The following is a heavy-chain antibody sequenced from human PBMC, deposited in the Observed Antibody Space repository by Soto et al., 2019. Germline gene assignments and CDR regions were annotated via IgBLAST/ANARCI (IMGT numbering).Heavy chain of an antibody. D-gene: IGHD3-10*01. Sequence: SETLSLTCAIYGGSFSGYYWSWIRQSPGKGLEWIGEINHSGSTNYNPSLKSRVTISIDTSKNQFSLNLNSVTAADTAVFYCASRMGSGRYYFDYWGQGTLVTVSS. CDR1: GGSFSGYY. CDR2: INHSGST. J-gene: IGHJ4*02. V-gene: IGHV4-34*01. CDR3: ASRMGSGRYYFDY.